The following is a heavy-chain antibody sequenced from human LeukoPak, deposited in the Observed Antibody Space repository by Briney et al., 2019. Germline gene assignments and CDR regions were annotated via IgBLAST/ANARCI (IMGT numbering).Heavy chain of an antibody. V-gene: IGHV3-7*01. D-gene: IGHD5-12*01. Sequence: PGGSLRLSCAASGFSFSTYWMSWVRQAPGKGLEWVANIKQDGSMKGYVDSVKGRFTISRDNAKNSLYLQMNSLRAEDTAVYYCARDTHSPVWWLSARLDYWGQGTLVTVSS. J-gene: IGHJ4*02. CDR1: GFSFSTYW. CDR2: IKQDGSMK. CDR3: ARDTHSPVWWLSARLDY.